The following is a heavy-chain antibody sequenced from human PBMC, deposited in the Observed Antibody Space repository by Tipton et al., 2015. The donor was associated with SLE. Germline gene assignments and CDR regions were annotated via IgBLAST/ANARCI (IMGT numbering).Heavy chain of an antibody. D-gene: IGHD3-16*01. CDR2: IYHSGST. V-gene: IGHV4-30-2*01. CDR3: ASGKYDQGDDY. Sequence: TLSLTCAVSGGSISSGGYSWSWIRQPPGKGLEWIGYIYHSGSTYYNPSLKSRVTISVDTSKNQFSLKLSSVTAADTAVYYCASGKYDQGDDYWGQGTLVTVSS. J-gene: IGHJ4*02. CDR1: GGSISSGGYS.